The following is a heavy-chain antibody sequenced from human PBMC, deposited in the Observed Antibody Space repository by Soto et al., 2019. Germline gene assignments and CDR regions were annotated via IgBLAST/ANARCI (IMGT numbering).Heavy chain of an antibody. D-gene: IGHD2-2*02. CDR3: ARDLPDIVVVPAAIHGMDV. V-gene: IGHV1-69*01. CDR1: EGTFSSYA. J-gene: IGHJ6*02. CDR2: IIPIFGTA. Sequence: QVQLVQSGAEVKKPGSSVKVSCKASEGTFSSYAISWVRQAPGQGLEWMGGIIPIFGTANYAQKFQGRVTITADESTSTAYMELSSLRCEDTALYYCARDLPDIVVVPAAIHGMDVWGQGTTVTVSS.